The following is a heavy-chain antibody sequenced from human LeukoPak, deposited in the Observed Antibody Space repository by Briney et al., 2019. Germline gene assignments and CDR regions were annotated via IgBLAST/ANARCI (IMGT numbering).Heavy chain of an antibody. CDR2: IYHSGST. CDR3: ARDSLDIVVVPAAISDY. J-gene: IGHJ4*02. D-gene: IGHD2-2*01. V-gene: IGHV4-38-2*02. CDR1: GYSISSGYY. Sequence: SETLSLTCTVSGYSISSGYYWGWIRQPPGKGLEWIGSIYHSGSTYYNPSLKSRVTISVDTSKNQFSLKLSSVTAADTAVYYCARDSLDIVVVPAAISDYWGQGTLVTVSS.